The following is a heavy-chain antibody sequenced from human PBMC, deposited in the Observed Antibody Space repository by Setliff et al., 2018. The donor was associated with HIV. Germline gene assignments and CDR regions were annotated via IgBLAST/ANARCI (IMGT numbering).Heavy chain of an antibody. Sequence: ASVKVSCKASGYTFTDYFMHWVRQAPGQGLQWMGWINPNTGGTNYAQKFQGRVTMTRDTSISTAYMELWRLRSDDTAVYFCARGTDFWSGSSNFDYWGQGTQVTVSS. CDR3: ARGTDFWSGSSNFDY. V-gene: IGHV1-2*02. D-gene: IGHD3-3*01. CDR2: INPNTGGT. J-gene: IGHJ4*02. CDR1: GYTFTDYF.